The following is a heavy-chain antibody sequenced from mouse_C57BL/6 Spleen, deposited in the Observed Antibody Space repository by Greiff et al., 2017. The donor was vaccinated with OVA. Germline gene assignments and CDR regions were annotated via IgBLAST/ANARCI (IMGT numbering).Heavy chain of an antibody. CDR3: VRKYYNYDYYGMDY. Sequence: QVQLQQPGAELVKPGASVKLSCKASGYTFTSYWITWVKQRPGQGLEWIGDIYPGSGSTNYNEKFKSKATLTVDTSSSTAYMQLSSLTSEDSAVYYGVRKYYNYDYYGMDYWGQGTSVTVSS. D-gene: IGHD2-12*01. J-gene: IGHJ4*01. CDR1: GYTFTSYW. CDR2: IYPGSGST. V-gene: IGHV1-55*01.